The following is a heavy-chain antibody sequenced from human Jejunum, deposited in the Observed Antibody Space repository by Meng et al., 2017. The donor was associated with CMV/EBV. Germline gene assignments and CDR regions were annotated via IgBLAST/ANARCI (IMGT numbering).Heavy chain of an antibody. CDR1: SISSDF. Sequence: SISSDFWTWIRQPPGKGLEWIGYVYYSGTTTYNPSLRSRVAISIDTSKNQFSLKVNSLTAADTAVYYCARVPAELGSTSDYYYFDSWGQGKRVTVSS. D-gene: IGHD6-25*01. CDR3: ARVPAELGSTSDYYYFDS. J-gene: IGHJ4*02. V-gene: IGHV4-59*01. CDR2: VYYSGTT.